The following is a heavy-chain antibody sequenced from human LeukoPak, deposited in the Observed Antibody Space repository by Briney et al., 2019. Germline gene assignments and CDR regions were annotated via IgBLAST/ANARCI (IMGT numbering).Heavy chain of an antibody. CDR3: ARDKGDYNI. J-gene: IGHJ4*02. CDR2: IYYSGST. V-gene: IGHV4-59*01. D-gene: IGHD4-17*01. Sequence: SETLSLTCLVSGGSISSYYWSWIRQPPGNGLEWIGYIYYSGSTNYNPSLKSRVTISVYTSKTQFSLKLSSVTAADTAVYDCARDKGDYNIWGPGTLGTVSS. CDR1: GGSISSYY.